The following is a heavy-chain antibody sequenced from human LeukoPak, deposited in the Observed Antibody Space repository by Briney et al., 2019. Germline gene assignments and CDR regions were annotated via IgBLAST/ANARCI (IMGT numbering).Heavy chain of an antibody. CDR3: ARRLRTVATILGPYFDY. J-gene: IGHJ4*02. D-gene: IGHD5-24*01. V-gene: IGHV5-51*01. Sequence: GESLKISCKGSGYSFTSYWIGWVRQMPGKGLEWMGIIYPGDSDTRYSPSFQGQVTISADKSISTAYLQWSSLKASDTAMYYCARRLRTVATILGPYFDYWGQGTLVTVSS. CDR1: GYSFTSYW. CDR2: IYPGDSDT.